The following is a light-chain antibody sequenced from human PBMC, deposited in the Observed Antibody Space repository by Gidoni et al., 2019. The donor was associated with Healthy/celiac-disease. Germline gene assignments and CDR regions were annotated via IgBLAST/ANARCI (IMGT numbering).Light chain of an antibody. CDR1: SGHSRYA. V-gene: IGLV4-69*01. CDR2: VNSDGSH. Sequence: QLVLTQSPSASASLGASVKLTCTLSSGHSRYAIAWHQQQPEKGPRYLMKVNSDGSHIKGDGVPDRFSGSRSGAERYLTISSLQSEDEADYYCQTWGTGIRVFGGGTKLTVL. CDR3: QTWGTGIRV. J-gene: IGLJ3*02.